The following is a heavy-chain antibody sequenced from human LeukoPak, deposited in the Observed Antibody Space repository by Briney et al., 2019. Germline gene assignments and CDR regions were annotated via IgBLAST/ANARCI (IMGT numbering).Heavy chain of an antibody. CDR2: IYYSGST. D-gene: IGHD3-10*01. Sequence: PSETLSLTCTVSGGSISTYYWSWIRQPPGKGLEWIGYIYYSGSTSYNPSLKSRVTISVDTSKDQFSLKLSSVTAADTAVYYCARTRYYYGSGSYYQDDAFDIWGQGTMVTVSS. CDR3: ARTRYYYGSGSYYQDDAFDI. V-gene: IGHV4-59*08. CDR1: GGSISTYY. J-gene: IGHJ3*02.